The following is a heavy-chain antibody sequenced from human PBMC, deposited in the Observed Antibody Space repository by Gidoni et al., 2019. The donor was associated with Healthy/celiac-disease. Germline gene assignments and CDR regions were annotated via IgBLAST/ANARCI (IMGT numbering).Heavy chain of an antibody. V-gene: IGHV5-51*01. CDR3: ARDYYDSSGYYFFDY. D-gene: IGHD3-22*01. J-gene: IGHJ4*02. CDR2: IYPGDSDT. Sequence: EVQLVQSGAEVTKPGESLQIPCKGSGYCFTSYWIGWVRQMPGKGLAWMGIIYPGDSDTRYSPSFQGQVTISADKSISTAYLQWSSLKASDTAMYYCARDYYDSSGYYFFDYWGQGTLVTVSS. CDR1: GYCFTSYW.